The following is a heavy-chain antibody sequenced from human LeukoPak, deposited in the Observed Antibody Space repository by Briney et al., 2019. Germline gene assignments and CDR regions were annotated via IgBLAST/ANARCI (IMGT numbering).Heavy chain of an antibody. CDR2: ISYIGST. V-gene: IGHV4-59*01. D-gene: IGHD2/OR15-2a*01. CDR1: GGSISNYF. Sequence: SETLSLTCTVSGGSISNYFWSWIRQPPGEGLEWIGCISYIGSTNYTPSLKSRVTMSVGASTDQFSLELSSVTAADTAVYFCAGSKSYFGNFDYWGQGTLVTVSS. CDR3: AGSKSYFGNFDY. J-gene: IGHJ4*02.